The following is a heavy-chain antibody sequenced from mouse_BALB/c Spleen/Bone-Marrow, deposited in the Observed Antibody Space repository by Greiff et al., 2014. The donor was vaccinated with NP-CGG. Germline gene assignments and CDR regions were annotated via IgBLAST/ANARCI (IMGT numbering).Heavy chain of an antibody. CDR1: GFPFSNYW. V-gene: IGHV6-6*02. D-gene: IGHD2-1*01. CDR3: TSGNPFAY. Sequence: EVQLQQSEGGLVQPGGSMKLSCVASGFPFSNYWMNWVRQSPEKGLEWVAEIRLKSNNYATHYAESVKGRFTLSRGDSKSSVYLQMNDLRAEDTGTYYCTSGNPFAYWGQGTLVTVSA. J-gene: IGHJ3*01. CDR2: IRLKSNNYAT.